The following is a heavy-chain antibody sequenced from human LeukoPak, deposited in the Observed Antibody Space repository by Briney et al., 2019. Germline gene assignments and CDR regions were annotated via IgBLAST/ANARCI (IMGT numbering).Heavy chain of an antibody. J-gene: IGHJ4*02. V-gene: IGHV3-21*01. CDR3: ARSNLNDY. D-gene: IGHD2/OR15-2a*01. CDR2: ITSSSSNI. Sequence: GGSPRISFAAPGFNFSYYSMNLVRPAPGKGLVWVSAITSSSSNIYYADSVKGRFTISRDNAKNSLYLQMNSLRAEDTAVYYCARSNLNDYWGQGTLVTVSS. CDR1: GFNFSYYS.